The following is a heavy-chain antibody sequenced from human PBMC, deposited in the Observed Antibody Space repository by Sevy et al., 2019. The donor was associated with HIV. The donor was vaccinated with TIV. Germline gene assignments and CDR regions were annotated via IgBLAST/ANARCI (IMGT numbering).Heavy chain of an antibody. Sequence: LETLSLTCTVSGGSISSYYWTWIRQPPGKGLEWIGYIYYSGSTNYNPSLKSRVTISVDTSKNQFSLKLSSVTAADTAVYYCARDLKQNWFDPWGQGTLVTVSS. CDR3: ARDLKQNWFDP. CDR1: GGSISSYY. J-gene: IGHJ5*02. V-gene: IGHV4-59*13. CDR2: IYYSGST.